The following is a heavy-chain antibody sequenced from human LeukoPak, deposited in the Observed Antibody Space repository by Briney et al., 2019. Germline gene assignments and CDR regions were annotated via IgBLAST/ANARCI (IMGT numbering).Heavy chain of an antibody. V-gene: IGHV3-15*07. D-gene: IGHD3-10*01. Sequence: GGSLRLSCVVSGLTFENVGMNWVRQAPGKGLEWVGRIKNKNEGGASHYAASVKDRFSISRDDSRTTLFLQMNSLKIEDTGVYYCTTGIDDGGGYWGQGTQVTVSS. CDR1: GLTFENVG. J-gene: IGHJ4*02. CDR3: TTGIDDGGGY. CDR2: IKNKNEGGAS.